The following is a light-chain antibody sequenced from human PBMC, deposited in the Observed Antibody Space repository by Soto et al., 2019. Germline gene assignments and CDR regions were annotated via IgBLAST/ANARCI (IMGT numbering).Light chain of an antibody. CDR3: QQYNNWPLVT. J-gene: IGKJ4*01. CDR1: QSVSTY. V-gene: IGKV3-15*01. CDR2: GAS. Sequence: EIVMTQSPATLSVSPGERATLSCRASQSVSTYLAWYQQKPGQAPRLLIFGASTRATGIPARFNGSGSGSEFPLTISSLQSEDFAVYSCQQYNNWPLVTFGGGTKLEIK.